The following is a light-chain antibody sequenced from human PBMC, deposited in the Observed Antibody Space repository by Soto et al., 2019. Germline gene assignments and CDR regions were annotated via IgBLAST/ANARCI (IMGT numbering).Light chain of an antibody. J-gene: IGLJ1*01. Sequence: QSALTQPRSVSGSLGQSVTISCSGTSSDVGGYNYVSWYQQHPGKAPKVIIYDVSQWPSGVPDRFSGSKSGNTASLTISGLQADDEADYYCCSYAGTYRNVYVFGTGTKLTVL. CDR2: DVS. V-gene: IGLV2-11*01. CDR3: CSYAGTYRNVYV. CDR1: SSDVGGYNY.